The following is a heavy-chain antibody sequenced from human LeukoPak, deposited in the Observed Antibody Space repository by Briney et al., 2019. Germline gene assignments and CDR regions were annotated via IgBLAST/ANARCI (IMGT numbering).Heavy chain of an antibody. CDR1: GYTFTGYY. D-gene: IGHD1-26*01. CDR2: INPNSGGT. V-gene: IGHV1-2*02. J-gene: IGHJ6*02. Sequence: GASVKVSCKASGYTFTGYYMHWVRLAPGQGLEWMGWINPNSGGTNYAQKFQGRVTMTRDTSISTAYMELSRLRSDDTAVYYCARDAIEGAPFYGMDVWGQGTTVTVSS. CDR3: ARDAIEGAPFYGMDV.